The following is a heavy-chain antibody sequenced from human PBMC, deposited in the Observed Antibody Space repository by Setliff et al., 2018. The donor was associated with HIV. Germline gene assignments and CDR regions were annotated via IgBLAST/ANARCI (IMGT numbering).Heavy chain of an antibody. J-gene: IGHJ2*01. D-gene: IGHD7-27*01. CDR2: ITSRSSYM. V-gene: IGHV3-21*01. Sequence: GGSLRLSCAASGFTFSSYSMNWVRQAPGKGLEWVSSITSRSSYMYYADSVKGRFTISRDNAKNSLYLQMNSLSAEDAAVYYCTRDPPTSGWYFDLWGRGTLVTVSS. CDR1: GFTFSSYS. CDR3: TRDPPTSGWYFDL.